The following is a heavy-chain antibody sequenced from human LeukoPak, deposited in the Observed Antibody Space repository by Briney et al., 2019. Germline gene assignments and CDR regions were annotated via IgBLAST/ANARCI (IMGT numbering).Heavy chain of an antibody. V-gene: IGHV4-39*07. D-gene: IGHD3-3*01. Sequence: PSETLSLTCTVSGGSISSGGYYWSWIRQPPGKGLEWIGEINHSGSTNYNPSLKSRVTISVDTSKNQFSLKLSSVTAADTAVYYCARGRWDYDFWSGYYLSGYFDYWGQGTLVTVSS. CDR3: ARGRWDYDFWSGYYLSGYFDY. J-gene: IGHJ4*02. CDR1: GGSISSGGYY. CDR2: INHSGST.